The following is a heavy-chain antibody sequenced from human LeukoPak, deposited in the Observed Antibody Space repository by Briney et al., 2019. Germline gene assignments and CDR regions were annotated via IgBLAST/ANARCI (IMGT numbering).Heavy chain of an antibody. CDR1: GFNLRSHA. CDR3: ARDRGQWLVQGIDY. J-gene: IGHJ4*02. Sequence: GGSLRLSCAASGFNLRSHAMHWVRQAPGKGLEWVAVISYNGTNKYYADFVKGRFTISRDNSKNTLYLQMNSLRAEDTAVYYCARDRGQWLVQGIDYWGQGTLVTVSS. V-gene: IGHV3-30*04. CDR2: ISYNGTNK. D-gene: IGHD6-19*01.